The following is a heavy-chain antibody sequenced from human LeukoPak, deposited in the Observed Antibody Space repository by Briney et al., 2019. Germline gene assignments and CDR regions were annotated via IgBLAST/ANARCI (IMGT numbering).Heavy chain of an antibody. V-gene: IGHV3-21*01. CDR2: ISSSSSYI. Sequence: GGSLRLSCAASGFTFSSYSMNWVRQAPGKGLELVSSISSSSSYIYYADSVKGRFTISRDNAKNSLYLQMNSLRAEDTAVYYCARDYYDSSGYEDAFDIWGQGTMVTVSS. D-gene: IGHD3-22*01. J-gene: IGHJ3*02. CDR3: ARDYYDSSGYEDAFDI. CDR1: GFTFSSYS.